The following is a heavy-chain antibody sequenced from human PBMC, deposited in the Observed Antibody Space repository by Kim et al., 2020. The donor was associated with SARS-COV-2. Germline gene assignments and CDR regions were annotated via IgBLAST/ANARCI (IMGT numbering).Heavy chain of an antibody. D-gene: IGHD4-17*01. J-gene: IGHJ4*02. Sequence: YADSVEGRFSISRDSAKNSLFLQMNSLRAEDTAVYYCTRDNPTVADFDSWGQGTLVTISS. CDR3: TRDNPTVADFDS. V-gene: IGHV3-48*03.